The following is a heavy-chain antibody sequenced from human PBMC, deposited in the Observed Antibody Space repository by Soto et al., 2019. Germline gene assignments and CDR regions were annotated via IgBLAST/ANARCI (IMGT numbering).Heavy chain of an antibody. CDR2: INPNSGDT. Sequence: ASVKVSCKASGYTFTGYYVHWVRQAPGQGLEWMGWINPNSGDTYLAQRFQGRVTMNRDTSIGTAYMELRGLTSDDTAEYYCAKGGAIVAAGARVYLYNAMDVWGQGTTVTVSS. CDR1: GYTFTGYY. D-gene: IGHD1-26*01. J-gene: IGHJ6*02. V-gene: IGHV1-2*02. CDR3: AKGGAIVAAGARVYLYNAMDV.